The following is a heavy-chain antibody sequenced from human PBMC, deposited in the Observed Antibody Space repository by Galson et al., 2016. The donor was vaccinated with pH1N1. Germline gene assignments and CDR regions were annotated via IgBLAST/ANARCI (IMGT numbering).Heavy chain of an antibody. CDR1: GDTFSNYA. D-gene: IGHD3-22*01. CDR2: IIPKFGST. CDR3: AKHDGSGYYYSRRLS. J-gene: IGHJ5*02. Sequence: SCKASGDTFSNYAITWVRQAPGQGLQWMGGIIPKFGSTTESQELEGRVTFSADASTEIVFMQMGSLRAEDTAIYYRAKHDGSGYYYSRRLSWGQGTLVTVSS. V-gene: IGHV1-69*01.